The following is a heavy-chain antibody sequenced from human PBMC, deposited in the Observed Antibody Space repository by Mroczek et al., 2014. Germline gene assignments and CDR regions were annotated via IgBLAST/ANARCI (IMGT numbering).Heavy chain of an antibody. CDR1: GGSFSGYY. Sequence: QVQLQQWGAGLLKPSETLSLTCAVYGGSFSGYYWSWIRQPPGKGLEWIGEINHSGSTNYNPSLKSRVTISVDTSKNQFSLKLSSVTAADTAVYYCASTTPEDYDSSGYDLDIWGQGTMVTVSS. V-gene: IGHV4-34*01. CDR2: INHSGST. D-gene: IGHD3-22*01. CDR3: ASTTPEDYDSSGYDLDI. J-gene: IGHJ3*02.